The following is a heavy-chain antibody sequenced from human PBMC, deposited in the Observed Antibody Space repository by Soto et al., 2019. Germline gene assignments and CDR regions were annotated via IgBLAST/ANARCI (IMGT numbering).Heavy chain of an antibody. D-gene: IGHD3-22*01. J-gene: IGHJ4*02. CDR2: ISGSGGST. CDR3: AKDGEYYDSSGPAGFDY. Sequence: EVQLLESGGGLVQPGGSLRLSCAASGFTFSSYAMSWVRQAPGKGLEWVSAISGSGGSTYYADSVKGRFTISRDNSKNTLYLQRNSLRAEDTAVYYCAKDGEYYDSSGPAGFDYWGQGTLVTVSS. V-gene: IGHV3-23*01. CDR1: GFTFSSYA.